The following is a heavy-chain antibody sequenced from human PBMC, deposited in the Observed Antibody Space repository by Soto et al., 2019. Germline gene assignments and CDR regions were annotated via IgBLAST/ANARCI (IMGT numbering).Heavy chain of an antibody. V-gene: IGHV4-30-2*01. CDR2: IYHSGST. Sequence: SETLSLTCAVSGGSISSGGYSWSWIRQPPGKGLEWIGYIYHSGSTYYNPSLKSRVTISVDRSKNQFSLKLSSVTAADTAVYYCALQTRISHENWFDPWGQGTLVTVSS. CDR1: GGSISSGGYS. CDR3: ALQTRISHENWFDP. J-gene: IGHJ5*02. D-gene: IGHD1-7*01.